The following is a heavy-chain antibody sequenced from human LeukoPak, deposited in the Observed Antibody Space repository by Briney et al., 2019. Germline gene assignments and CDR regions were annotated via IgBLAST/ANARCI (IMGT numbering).Heavy chain of an antibody. D-gene: IGHD2-15*01. V-gene: IGHV3-30*02. J-gene: IGHJ4*02. CDR1: GFTFSSFV. CDR3: VKDRDGGSFYFDY. CDR2: IRSNGWAP. Sequence: PGGSLRLSCAASGFTFSSFVMHWVRQAPGKGLEWLSFIRSNGWAPDYANYVKGRLTISRDNSRSTLYVQMNSLGVEDTAVYYCVKDRDGGSFYFDYWGQGALVTVSS.